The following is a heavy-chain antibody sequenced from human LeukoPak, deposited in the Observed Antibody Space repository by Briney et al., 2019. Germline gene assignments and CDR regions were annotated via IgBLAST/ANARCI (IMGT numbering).Heavy chain of an antibody. Sequence: PGRSLRLSCAASGFTFDDYAMHWVRQAPGKGLEWVSGISWNSGSIGYADSVKGRFTISRDNAKNSLYLQMNSLRAEDTAVYYCARDSVAVAATTMGFDYWGQGTLVTVSS. J-gene: IGHJ4*02. V-gene: IGHV3-9*01. D-gene: IGHD6-19*01. CDR2: ISWNSGSI. CDR1: GFTFDDYA. CDR3: ARDSVAVAATTMGFDY.